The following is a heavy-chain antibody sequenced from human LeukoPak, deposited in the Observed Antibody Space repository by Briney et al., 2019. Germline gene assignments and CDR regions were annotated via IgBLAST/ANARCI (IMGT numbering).Heavy chain of an antibody. Sequence: SETLSLTCTVSGGSISYYYWSWIRQSPGKGLEWLGYIYYSGGTKYDPSVEGRLTISIDTSKNQFSLKLNSVTAADTAVYYCARGGYYTLEYYYYMDVWGKGTTVTVS. CDR3: ARGGYYTLEYYYYMDV. J-gene: IGHJ6*03. CDR1: GGSISYYY. CDR2: IYYSGGT. D-gene: IGHD3-3*01. V-gene: IGHV4-59*01.